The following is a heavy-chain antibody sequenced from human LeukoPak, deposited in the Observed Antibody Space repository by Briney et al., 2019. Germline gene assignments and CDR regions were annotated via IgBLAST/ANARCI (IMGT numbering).Heavy chain of an antibody. CDR2: IDTDGSSA. CDR3: ASALTTVTPHFHY. CDR1: GFTFSDYW. Sequence: GESLRLSCAASGFTFSDYWMHWVRQAPGKGLVWVSRIDTDGSSATYADSVKGRFTISRDNAKNPVYLQMNSLRGEDTGVYYCASALTTVTPHFHYWGQGILVTVSS. V-gene: IGHV3-74*01. J-gene: IGHJ4*02. D-gene: IGHD4-17*01.